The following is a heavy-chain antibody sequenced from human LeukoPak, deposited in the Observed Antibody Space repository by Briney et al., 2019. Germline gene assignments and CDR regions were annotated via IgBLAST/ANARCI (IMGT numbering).Heavy chain of an antibody. CDR3: ARSSLWFGELNV. Sequence: SETLSLTCTVSSYSISSDYYWGWIRQPPGKGLEWIGRIYTSGSTNYNPSLKSRVTMSVDTSKNQFSLKLSSVTAADTAVYYCARSSLWFGELNVWGKGTTVTISS. V-gene: IGHV4-38-2*02. CDR1: SYSISSDYY. J-gene: IGHJ6*04. D-gene: IGHD3-10*01. CDR2: IYTSGST.